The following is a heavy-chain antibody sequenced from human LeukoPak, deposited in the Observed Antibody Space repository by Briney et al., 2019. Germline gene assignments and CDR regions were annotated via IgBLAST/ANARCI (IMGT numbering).Heavy chain of an antibody. V-gene: IGHV3-30-3*01. CDR3: SREQQLVRGFDY. J-gene: IGHJ4*02. CDR2: ISYDGSNK. CDR1: GFTFSSYA. Sequence: AGGSLRLSCAASGFTFSSYAMHWVRQAPGKGLEWVSFISYDGSNKYYADSVKGRFTSSRDNSKNTLYLQMNSLRAEDTAVYYCSREQQLVRGFDYWGQGTLVTVSS. D-gene: IGHD6-13*01.